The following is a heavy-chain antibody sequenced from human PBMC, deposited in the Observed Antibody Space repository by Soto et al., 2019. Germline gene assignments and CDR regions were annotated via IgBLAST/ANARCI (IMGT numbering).Heavy chain of an antibody. CDR2: ISAYNGNT. D-gene: IGHD2-15*01. Sequence: ASVKVSCKASGYTFTSYGISWVRQAPGQGLEWMGWISAYNGNTNYAQKLQGRVTMTTDTSTSTAYMELRSLRSDDTAVYYCALEYCSGGSCPIWYYFDYWGQGTLVTVSS. CDR1: GYTFTSYG. J-gene: IGHJ4*02. V-gene: IGHV1-18*01. CDR3: ALEYCSGGSCPIWYYFDY.